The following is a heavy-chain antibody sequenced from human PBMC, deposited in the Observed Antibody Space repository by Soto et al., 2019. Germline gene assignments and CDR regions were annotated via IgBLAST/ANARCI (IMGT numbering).Heavy chain of an antibody. V-gene: IGHV3-64D*06. CDR3: VKDRFVNY. CDR2: ISSNGVST. J-gene: IGHJ4*02. CDR1: GLSFNDYA. Sequence: GGSLRLSCSASGLSFNDYAMHWVRQAAGKGLKYVSSISSNGVSTYYADSVKGRFTISRDNSKNTPYLQMNSLRVEDTAVYYCVKDRFVNYWGQGALVTVSS. D-gene: IGHD3-3*01.